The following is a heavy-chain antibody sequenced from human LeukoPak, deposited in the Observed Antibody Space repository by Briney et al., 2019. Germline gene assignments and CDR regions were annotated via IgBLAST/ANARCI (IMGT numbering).Heavy chain of an antibody. D-gene: IGHD1-26*01. Sequence: ETLSLTCTVSGGSFSTSGYYWGWVRQAPGKGLEWVANIKQDGSEKYYVDSVKGRFTISRDNAKNSLYLQMNSLRAEDTAVYYCAREIPGGAVTLDYWGXGTLVTVSS. V-gene: IGHV3-7*01. J-gene: IGHJ4*01. CDR2: IKQDGSEK. CDR1: GGSFSTSGYY. CDR3: AREIPGGAVTLDY.